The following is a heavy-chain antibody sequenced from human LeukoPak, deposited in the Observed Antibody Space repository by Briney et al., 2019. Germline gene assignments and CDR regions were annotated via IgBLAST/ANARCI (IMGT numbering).Heavy chain of an antibody. CDR1: GFTFSNYA. J-gene: IGHJ6*02. D-gene: IGHD2/OR15-2a*01. CDR2: INQDESEK. Sequence: GGSLRLSCAASGFTFSNYAMSWVRQAPGKGLEWVANINQDESEKYYVDSVKGRFTISRDNAKNSLYLQMNSLRAEDTAVYYCAGVRVSSYYGMDIWGQGATVTVSS. V-gene: IGHV3-7*05. CDR3: AGVRVSSYYGMDI.